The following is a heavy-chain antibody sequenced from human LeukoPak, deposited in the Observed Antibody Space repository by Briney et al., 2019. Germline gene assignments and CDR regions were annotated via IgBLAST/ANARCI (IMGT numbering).Heavy chain of an antibody. D-gene: IGHD6-13*01. J-gene: IGHJ4*02. CDR3: VKEGGAAAGWAEY. Sequence: GGSLRLSCAASGFTFSSYGMHWVRQAPGKGLEWVAVISYDGSNKYYADSVKGRFTISRDNSKNTLYLQMNSLRAEDTAIYFCVKEGGAAAGWAEYWGQGTLVTVSS. CDR2: ISYDGSNK. V-gene: IGHV3-30*18. CDR1: GFTFSSYG.